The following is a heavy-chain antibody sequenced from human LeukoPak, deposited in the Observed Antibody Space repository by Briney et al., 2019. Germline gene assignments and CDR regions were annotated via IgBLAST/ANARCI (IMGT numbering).Heavy chain of an antibody. CDR1: GYTFTGYY. Sequence: ASVKVSCKASGYTFTGYYMHWVRQAPGQGLEWMGWSNPNSGGTNYAQKFQGRVTMTRDTSISTAYMELSRLRSDDTAVYYCARDRIYGDDGVCDYWGQGTLVTVSS. J-gene: IGHJ4*02. D-gene: IGHD4/OR15-4a*01. CDR3: ARDRIYGDDGVCDY. CDR2: SNPNSGGT. V-gene: IGHV1-2*02.